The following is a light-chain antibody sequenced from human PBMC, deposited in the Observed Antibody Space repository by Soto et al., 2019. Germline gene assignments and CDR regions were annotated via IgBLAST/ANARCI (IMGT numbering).Light chain of an antibody. J-gene: IGLJ1*01. CDR2: EVS. Sequence: QSVLTQPASVSGSPGQSITISCTGYNHYDFVSWYQQHPGTAPKLVIYEVSNRPSGTSDRFSGSKSGHTASLTISGLQTEDEAVYYCGSYTSSSNYVFGTGTKATVL. CDR1: NHYDF. V-gene: IGLV2-14*01. CDR3: GSYTSSSNYV.